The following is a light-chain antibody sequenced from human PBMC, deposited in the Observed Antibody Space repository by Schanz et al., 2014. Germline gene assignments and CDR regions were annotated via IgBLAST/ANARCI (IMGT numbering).Light chain of an antibody. V-gene: IGLV2-23*01. Sequence: QSALTQPASVSGSPGQSITISCTGTSSDVGSNNIVSWYQQHPGKAPKLMIYEGTKRPLGVSNRFSGSKSGNTASLTISGLQAEDEADYYCCSYAGLSSWVFGGGTKRPS. CDR3: CSYAGLSSWV. CDR2: EGT. J-gene: IGLJ3*02. CDR1: SSDVGSNNI.